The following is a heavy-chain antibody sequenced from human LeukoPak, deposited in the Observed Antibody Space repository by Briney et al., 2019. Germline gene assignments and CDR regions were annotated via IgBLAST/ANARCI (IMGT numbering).Heavy chain of an antibody. CDR2: IVVGSGNT. D-gene: IGHD5-24*01. J-gene: IGHJ4*02. V-gene: IGHV1-58*02. CDR1: GFTFISSA. CDR3: AREDSTISYFDY. Sequence: SVEVSCKASGFTFISSAMQWVRQARGQRLEWIGWIVVGSGNTNYAQKFQERVTITRDMSTSTAYMELSRLRSDDTAVYYCAREDSTISYFDYWGQGTLVTVSS.